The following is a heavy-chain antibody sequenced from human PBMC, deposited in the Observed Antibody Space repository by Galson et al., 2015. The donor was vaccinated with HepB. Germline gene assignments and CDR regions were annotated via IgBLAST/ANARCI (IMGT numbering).Heavy chain of an antibody. CDR2: ISAYNGNT. J-gene: IGHJ6*03. V-gene: IGHV1-18*01. D-gene: IGHD3-3*01. CDR3: ARDPLGITIFGVVIIPSYYYYMDV. Sequence: SVKVSCKASGYTFTSYGISWVRQAPGQGLEWMGWISAYNGNTNYAQKLQGRVTMTTDTSTSTAYMELRSLRSDDTAVYYCARDPLGITIFGVVIIPSYYYYMDVWGKGTTVTVSS. CDR1: GYTFTSYG.